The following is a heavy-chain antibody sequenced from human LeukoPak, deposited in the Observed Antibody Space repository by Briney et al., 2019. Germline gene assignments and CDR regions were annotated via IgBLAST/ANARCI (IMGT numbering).Heavy chain of an antibody. CDR1: GYTFTNYG. CDR3: ARDWDAMNNCFDP. V-gene: IGHV1-18*01. Sequence: ASVKVSCKASGYTFTNYGISWVRQAPGQGLEWMGWISTNSDIRTYTQTLQGRFTMTTDTATTTAYMELNNLTFDDTAVYYCARDWDAMNNCFDPWGQGTPVTVSS. CDR2: ISTNSDIR. D-gene: IGHD1-26*01. J-gene: IGHJ5*02.